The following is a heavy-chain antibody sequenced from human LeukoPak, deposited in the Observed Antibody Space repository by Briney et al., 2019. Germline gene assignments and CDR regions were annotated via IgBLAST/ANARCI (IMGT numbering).Heavy chain of an antibody. J-gene: IGHJ4*02. V-gene: IGHV3-30*04. D-gene: IGHD4-23*01. CDR1: GFTFSSYA. CDR3: ARDVTTALTGFHY. Sequence: GRSLRLSCAASGFTFSSYAMHWVRQASGKGLEWVTLISYDGSNKYFADSVKGRFTISRDNSKNTLYLQMNSLRTEDTAVYYCARDVTTALTGFHYWGQGTLVTVSS. CDR2: ISYDGSNK.